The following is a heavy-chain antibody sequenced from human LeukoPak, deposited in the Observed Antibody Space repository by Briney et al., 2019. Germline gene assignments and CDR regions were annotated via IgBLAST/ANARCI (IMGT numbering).Heavy chain of an antibody. D-gene: IGHD3-22*01. CDR3: ARTYDSSGYLT. CDR2: INHSGST. J-gene: IGHJ5*02. V-gene: IGHV4-34*01. Sequence: SETLSLTCAVYGGSFSGYYWSWIRQPPGKRLEWIGEINHSGSTSYNPSLKSRVTISVDTSKNQFSLKPSSVTAADTAVYYCARTYDSSGYLTWGQGTLVTVSS. CDR1: GGSFSGYY.